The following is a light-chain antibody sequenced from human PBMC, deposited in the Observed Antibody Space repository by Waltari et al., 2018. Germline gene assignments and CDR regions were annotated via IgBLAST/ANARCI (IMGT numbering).Light chain of an antibody. J-gene: IGLJ2*01. V-gene: IGLV4-69*01. CDR3: QTWGTGTVV. Sequence: LSCTLSSGHSTYTIAWHQQQPEKGPRYLMRVHSDGTHSKGDGIPDRFSGSTSGGERHLTISSLQSEDEADYYCQTWGTGTVVFGGGTKLTVL. CDR1: SGHSTYT. CDR2: VHSDGTH.